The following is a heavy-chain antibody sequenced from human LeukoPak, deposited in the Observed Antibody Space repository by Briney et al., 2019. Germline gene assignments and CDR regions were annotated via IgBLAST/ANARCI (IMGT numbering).Heavy chain of an antibody. Sequence: GGSLRLSCAASGFTFSGYWMHWVRQAPGKGLVWVSRINGDGSSTRYADSVKGRFTISRDNAKNTLYLQMNSLRVEDTAVYYCARITSRDYFDYWGQGTLVTVSS. CDR2: INGDGSST. D-gene: IGHD2-2*01. J-gene: IGHJ4*02. CDR3: ARITSRDYFDY. CDR1: GFTFSGYW. V-gene: IGHV3-74*01.